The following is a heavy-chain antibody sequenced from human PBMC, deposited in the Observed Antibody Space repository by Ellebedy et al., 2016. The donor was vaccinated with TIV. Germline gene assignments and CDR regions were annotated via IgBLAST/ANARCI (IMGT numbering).Heavy chain of an antibody. CDR3: ASGHRGISFGI. CDR1: GFTFSSYW. D-gene: IGHD3-16*01. Sequence: GESLKISCAASGFTFSSYWMSWVRQVRQAPGKGLEWVANIKHDGSDKSYVDSVKGRFNISRDNAKNSLYLQMNSLRAEDTAVYYCASGHRGISFGIWGQGTMVTVSS. J-gene: IGHJ3*02. CDR2: IKHDGSDK. V-gene: IGHV3-7*03.